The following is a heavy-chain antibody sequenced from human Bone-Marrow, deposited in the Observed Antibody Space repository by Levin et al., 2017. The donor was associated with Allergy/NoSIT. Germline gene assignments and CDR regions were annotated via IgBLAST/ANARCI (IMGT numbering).Heavy chain of an antibody. V-gene: IGHV4-34*01. Sequence: PSETLSLTCAVYGGSFSNYYWSWIRQPPGKGLEWIGEINHSGSTTYNPSLKSRVTISLDTSKNQFSLKLSSVTAADTAVYYCGRGGVLVWFGESSPVEVWGKGTTVIVSS. CDR3: GRGGVLVWFGESSPVEV. D-gene: IGHD3-10*01. J-gene: IGHJ6*04. CDR2: INHSGST. CDR1: GGSFSNYY.